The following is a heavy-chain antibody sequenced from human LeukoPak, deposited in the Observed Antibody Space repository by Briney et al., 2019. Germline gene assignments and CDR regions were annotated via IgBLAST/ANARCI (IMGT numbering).Heavy chain of an antibody. J-gene: IGHJ6*02. CDR3: ARTVPGLYYYYYYGMDV. D-gene: IGHD4-4*01. CDR1: GFTFSSYA. V-gene: IGHV3-30-3*01. Sequence: HPGGSLRLSCAASGFTFSSYAIHWVRQAPGKGLEWVAVTSYDGSNKYYADSVKGRFTISRDNSKNTLYLQMNSLRAEDTAVYYCARTVPGLYYYYYYGMDVWGQGTTVAVSS. CDR2: TSYDGSNK.